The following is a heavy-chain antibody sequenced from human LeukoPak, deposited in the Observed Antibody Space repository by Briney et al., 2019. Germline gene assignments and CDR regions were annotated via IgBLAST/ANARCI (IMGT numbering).Heavy chain of an antibody. CDR2: IIPILGIA. J-gene: IGHJ6*02. CDR1: GGTFSSYA. D-gene: IGHD2-2*01. V-gene: IGHV1-69*04. Sequence: SVKVSCKASGGTFSSYAISWVRQAPGHGLEWMGRIIPILGIANYAQKFQGRVTITADKSTSTAYMELSSLRSEDTAVYYCARDQEDVVVPAATTGGAVRYYYYGMDVWGQGTTVTVSS. CDR3: ARDQEDVVVPAATTGGAVRYYYYGMDV.